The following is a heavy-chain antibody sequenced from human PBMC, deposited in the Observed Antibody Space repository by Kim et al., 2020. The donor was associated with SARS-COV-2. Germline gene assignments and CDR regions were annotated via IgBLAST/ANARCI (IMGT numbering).Heavy chain of an antibody. D-gene: IGHD6-13*01. V-gene: IGHV4-31*03. Sequence: SETLSLTCTVSGGSISSGGYYWSWIRQHPWKGLEWIGYIYYSGSTYYNPSLKSRVTISVDTSKNQFSLKLSSVTAADTAVYYCARLGIAAAGTSWFDPWGQGTLVTVSS. CDR2: IYYSGST. J-gene: IGHJ5*02. CDR1: GGSISSGGYY. CDR3: ARLGIAAAGTSWFDP.